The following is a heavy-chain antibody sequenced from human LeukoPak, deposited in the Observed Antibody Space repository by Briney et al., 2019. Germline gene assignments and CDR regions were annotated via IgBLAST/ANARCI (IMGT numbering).Heavy chain of an antibody. CDR1: GFTFSSYA. CDR3: ANQYCSSTSCYGAVDY. Sequence: GGSLRLSCAASGFTFSSYAMSWVRQAPGKGLEWVSAISGSGGSTYYADSVKGRFTISRDNSKNTLYLQMNSLRAEDTAVYYCANQYCSSTSCYGAVDYWGQGTLVTVSS. J-gene: IGHJ4*02. D-gene: IGHD2-2*01. CDR2: ISGSGGST. V-gene: IGHV3-23*01.